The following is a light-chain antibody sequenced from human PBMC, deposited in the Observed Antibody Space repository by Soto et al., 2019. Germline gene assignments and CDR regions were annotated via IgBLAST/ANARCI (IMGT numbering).Light chain of an antibody. CDR3: SSYTSSTTLDVV. Sequence: QSALTQPASVSVSPGQSITISCTGTSSDVGGHNYVSWYQQHPGTAPKLMIYEVTNRPSGVSNRFSGSKSGNTASLTISGLQAEDEADYYCSSYTSSTTLDVVFGGGTQLTVL. CDR2: EVT. V-gene: IGLV2-14*01. CDR1: SSDVGGHNY. J-gene: IGLJ2*01.